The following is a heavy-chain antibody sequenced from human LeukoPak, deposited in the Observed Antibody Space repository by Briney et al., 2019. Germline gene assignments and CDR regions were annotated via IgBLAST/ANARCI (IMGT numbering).Heavy chain of an antibody. CDR3: ARDHGYGLYYFDY. CDR1: GGTFSSYA. V-gene: IGHV1-69*06. D-gene: IGHD5-18*01. CDR2: IIPIFGTA. Sequence: SVKVSCKASGGTFSSYAISWVRQAPGQGLEWMGGIIPIFGTANYAQKFQCRVTITADKSTSTAYMELSSLRSEDTAVYYCARDHGYGLYYFDYWGQGTLVTVSS. J-gene: IGHJ4*02.